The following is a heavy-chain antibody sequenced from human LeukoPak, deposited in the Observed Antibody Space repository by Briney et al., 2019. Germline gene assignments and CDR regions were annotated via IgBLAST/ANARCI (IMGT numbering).Heavy chain of an antibody. CDR3: ARRFDRGSNWSPAGEIDH. CDR1: GFTFSSYS. D-gene: IGHD3-3*01. Sequence: GGSLRLSCAASGFTFSSYSMNWVRQAPGKGLEWVSSISSSSNFKYYEDSVKGRFTISRDNAKNSLYLQMNSLRADDTAVYYCARRFDRGSNWSPAGEIDHWGQGTQVTVSS. J-gene: IGHJ4*02. V-gene: IGHV3-21*01. CDR2: ISSSSNFK.